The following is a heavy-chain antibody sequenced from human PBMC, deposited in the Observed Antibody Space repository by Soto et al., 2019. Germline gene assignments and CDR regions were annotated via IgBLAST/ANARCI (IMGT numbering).Heavy chain of an antibody. V-gene: IGHV4-39*01. CDR2: IYYSGST. J-gene: IGHJ6*03. Sequence: SETLSLTCTVSGGSISSSSYYWGWIRQPPGKGLEWIGSIYYSGSTYYNPSLKSRVTISVDTSKNQFSLKLSSVTAADTAVYYCARRGYCSSTSCSYYYFYYMDVWGKATTVTVS. CDR3: ARRGYCSSTSCSYYYFYYMDV. CDR1: GGSISSSSYY. D-gene: IGHD2-2*01.